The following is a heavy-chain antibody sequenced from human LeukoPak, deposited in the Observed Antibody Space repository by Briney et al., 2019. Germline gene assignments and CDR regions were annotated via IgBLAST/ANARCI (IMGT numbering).Heavy chain of an antibody. CDR3: ARQAVRDGYNGAFDI. Sequence: GAPLQISCKGSGSSFTTYWIGWGRPLPGKGLEWMGIIYPGDSDTRYSPSFQGQVTISADKSISTAYLQWSSLKASDTAMYYCARQAVRDGYNGAFDIWGQGTMVTVSS. D-gene: IGHD5-24*01. CDR1: GSSFTTYW. J-gene: IGHJ3*02. CDR2: IYPGDSDT. V-gene: IGHV5-51*01.